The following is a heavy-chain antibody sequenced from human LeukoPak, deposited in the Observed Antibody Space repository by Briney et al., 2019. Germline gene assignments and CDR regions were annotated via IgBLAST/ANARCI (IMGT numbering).Heavy chain of an antibody. V-gene: IGHV4-61*08. CDR3: ASYPTPPSGDFPDY. CDR1: GGPVSSGDYY. D-gene: IGHD7-27*01. Sequence: SETLSLTCTVSGGPVSSGDYYWSWIRQPPGKGLQWIGFIYYSGSTNYNPSLQSRVTISVDTSKNQFSLKLSSVTAADTAIYYCASYPTPPSGDFPDYWGQGTLVTVSS. J-gene: IGHJ4*02. CDR2: IYYSGST.